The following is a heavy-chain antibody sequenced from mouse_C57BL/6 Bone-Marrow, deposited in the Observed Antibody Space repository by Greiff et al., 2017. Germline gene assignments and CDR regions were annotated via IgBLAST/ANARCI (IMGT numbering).Heavy chain of an antibody. Sequence: VQLQQSGPELVKPGASVKISCKASGYAFSSSWMNWVKQRPGKGLEWIGRIYPGDGATNYNGKFKGKATLTADKSSSTAYMQLSSLTSEDSAVYFCARCYGSSKYYYAMDYWGQGTSVTVSS. V-gene: IGHV1-82*01. CDR3: ARCYGSSKYYYAMDY. J-gene: IGHJ4*01. CDR1: GYAFSSSW. D-gene: IGHD1-1*01. CDR2: IYPGDGAT.